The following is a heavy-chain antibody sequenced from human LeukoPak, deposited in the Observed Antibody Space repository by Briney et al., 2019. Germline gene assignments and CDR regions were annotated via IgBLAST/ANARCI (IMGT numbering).Heavy chain of an antibody. Sequence: PETLSLTCAVYGGSFSGYYWSWIRQPPGKGLEWIGEINHSGSTNYNPSLKSGVTISVDTSKNQFSLKLSSVPAADTAVYSCARGEPWYCSSTSCYTGIDYWGQGTLVTVSS. V-gene: IGHV4-34*01. CDR2: INHSGST. J-gene: IGHJ4*02. CDR3: ARGEPWYCSSTSCYTGIDY. CDR1: GGSFSGYY. D-gene: IGHD2-2*02.